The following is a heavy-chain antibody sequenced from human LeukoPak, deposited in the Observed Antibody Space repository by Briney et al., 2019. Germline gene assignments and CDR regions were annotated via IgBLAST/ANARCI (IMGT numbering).Heavy chain of an antibody. CDR1: GFTVSSDY. Sequence: GGSLRLSCAASGFTVSSDYMSWVRQAPGKGLEWVSVIYSGGSTYYADSVKGRFTISRDNSKNTLYLQMNSLRAEDTAVYYCAKQTQLWLHIDYWGQGTLVTVSS. CDR3: AKQTQLWLHIDY. CDR2: IYSGGST. D-gene: IGHD5-18*01. J-gene: IGHJ4*02. V-gene: IGHV3-53*01.